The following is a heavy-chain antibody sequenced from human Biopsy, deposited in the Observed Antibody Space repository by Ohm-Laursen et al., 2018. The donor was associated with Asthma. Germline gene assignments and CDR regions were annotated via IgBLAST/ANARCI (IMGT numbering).Heavy chain of an antibody. CDR2: IYYSGRT. D-gene: IGHD6-6*01. CDR1: GDAMSTSGSY. V-gene: IGHV4-39*02. Sequence: PSETLSLTWIVSGDAMSTSGSYWGWIRQSPGKGLEWIGSIYYSGRTYYNPSIESRVTISADTSKNHFSLKVTSVTAADTAVYYCARAVSSSSYWYFDLWGRGDLVTVSS. J-gene: IGHJ2*01. CDR3: ARAVSSSSYWYFDL.